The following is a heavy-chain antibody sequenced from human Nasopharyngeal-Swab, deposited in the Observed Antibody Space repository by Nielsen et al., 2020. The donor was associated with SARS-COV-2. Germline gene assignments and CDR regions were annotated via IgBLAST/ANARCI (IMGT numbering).Heavy chain of an antibody. CDR2: IKQDGSEK. Sequence: GESLKISCAASGFTFSSYEMSWVRQAPGKGLEWVANIKQDGSEKYYVDSVKGRFTISRDNAKNSLYLQMNSLRAEDTAVYYCARDIYGDNYYYYYGMDVWGQGTTVTVSS. V-gene: IGHV3-7*01. CDR3: ARDIYGDNYYYYYGMDV. J-gene: IGHJ6*02. CDR1: GFTFSSYE. D-gene: IGHD4/OR15-4a*01.